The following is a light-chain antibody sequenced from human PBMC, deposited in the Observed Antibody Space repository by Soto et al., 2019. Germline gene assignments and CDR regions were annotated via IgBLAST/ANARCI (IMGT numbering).Light chain of an antibody. J-gene: IGKJ5*01. CDR1: QSVSSY. Sequence: VLTQSPATLSLSPGEVATLSCRASQSVSSYLAWYQQKPGQAPRLXXXDTSNRATGVPARFSGSGSGTEFTLTISSLQSEDFAVYYCQQYNNWPTITFGQGTRLEIK. CDR3: QQYNNWPTIT. V-gene: IGKV3-11*01. CDR2: DTS.